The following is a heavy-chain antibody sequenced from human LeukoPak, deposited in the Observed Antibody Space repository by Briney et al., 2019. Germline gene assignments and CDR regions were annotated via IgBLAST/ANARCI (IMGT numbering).Heavy chain of an antibody. Sequence: ASVKVSCKASGYTFTSYGISWVRQAPGQGLEWMGWISAYNGNTNYAQKLQGRVTITADESTSTAYMELSSLRSEDTAVYYCARDRRVTMPSYYYGMDVWGQGTTVTVSS. D-gene: IGHD3-10*01. CDR3: ARDRRVTMPSYYYGMDV. CDR1: GYTFTSYG. V-gene: IGHV1-18*01. J-gene: IGHJ6*02. CDR2: ISAYNGNT.